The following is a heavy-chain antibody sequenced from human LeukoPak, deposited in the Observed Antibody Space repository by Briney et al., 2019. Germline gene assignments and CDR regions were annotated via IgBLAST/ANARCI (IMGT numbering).Heavy chain of an antibody. J-gene: IGHJ6*03. CDR3: ARRQQLYYYYYYYYMDV. CDR1: GYTFTSYD. D-gene: IGHD6-13*01. V-gene: IGHV1-8*01. CDR2: MNPNSGNT. Sequence: ASVKVSCKASGYTFTSYDINWVRQATGQGLEWMVWMNPNSGNTGYAQKFQGRVTMTRNTSISTAYMELSSLRSEDTAVYYCARRQQLYYYYYYYYMDVWGKGTTVTVSS.